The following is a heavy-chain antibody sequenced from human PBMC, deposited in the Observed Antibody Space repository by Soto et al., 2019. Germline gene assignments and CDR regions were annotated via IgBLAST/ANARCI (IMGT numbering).Heavy chain of an antibody. J-gene: IGHJ4*02. V-gene: IGHV4-34*01. D-gene: IGHD2-2*01. CDR3: ARCPLIVVVPAAMHYFDY. Sequence: PSETLSLTCAVYGGSFSGYYWSWIRQPPGKGLEWIGEINHSGSTNYNPSLKSRVTISVDTSKNQFSLKLSSVTAADTDVYYCARCPLIVVVPAAMHYFDYWGQGTLVTVSS. CDR2: INHSGST. CDR1: GGSFSGYY.